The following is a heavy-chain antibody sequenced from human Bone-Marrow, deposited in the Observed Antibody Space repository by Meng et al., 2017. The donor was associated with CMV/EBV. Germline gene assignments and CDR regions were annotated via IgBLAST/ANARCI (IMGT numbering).Heavy chain of an antibody. CDR3: AIPDGDYYGSGSYNNY. Sequence: GESLKISCAASGFTFSSYWMSWVRQAPGKGLEWVAVISYDGSNKYYADSVKGRFTISRDNSKNTLYLQMNSLRAEDTAVYYCAIPDGDYYGSGSYNNYWGQGTLVTVSS. CDR2: ISYDGSNK. CDR1: GFTFSSYW. J-gene: IGHJ4*02. V-gene: IGHV3-30*03. D-gene: IGHD3-10*01.